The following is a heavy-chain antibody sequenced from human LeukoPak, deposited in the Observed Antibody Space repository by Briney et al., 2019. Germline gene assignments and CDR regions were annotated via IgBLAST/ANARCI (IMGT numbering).Heavy chain of an antibody. V-gene: IGHV4-59*12. CDR2: IYYSGST. CDR3: ARDSPDYDFWSGYLGSWFDP. Sequence: SETLSLTCTVYGGSISSYYWSWIRQPPGKGLEWIGYIYYSGSTNYNPSLKSRVTMSVDTSKNQFSLKLSSVTAADTAVYYCARDSPDYDFWSGYLGSWFDPWGQGTLVTVSS. D-gene: IGHD3-3*01. CDR1: GGSISSYY. J-gene: IGHJ5*02.